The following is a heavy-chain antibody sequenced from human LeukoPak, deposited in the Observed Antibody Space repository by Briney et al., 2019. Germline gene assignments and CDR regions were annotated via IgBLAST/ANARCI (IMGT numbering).Heavy chain of an antibody. CDR2: VKRETEGRST. CDR1: GLIFHDAW. J-gene: IGHJ4*02. Sequence: PGGSLTLFCTASGLIFHDAWWVWVRQAPGKGLEWIARVKRETEGRSTDYAAPVRGRFVISRDDSKYMVQLQMSSLKIEDTGIYFCANEAWGKGDYWGQGTPVIIST. D-gene: IGHD7-27*01. V-gene: IGHV3-15*01. CDR3: ANEAWGKGDY.